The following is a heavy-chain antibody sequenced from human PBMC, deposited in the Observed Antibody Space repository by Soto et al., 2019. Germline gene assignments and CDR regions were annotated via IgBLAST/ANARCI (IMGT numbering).Heavy chain of an antibody. CDR2: ISGSGGST. J-gene: IGHJ4*02. CDR3: AKALSKYSSSWLDY. D-gene: IGHD6-13*01. CDR1: GFTFSSYA. Sequence: PGGSLRLSCAASGFTFSSYAMSWVRQAPGKGLEWVSAISGSGGSTYYADSVKGRFTISRDNSKNTLYLQMNSLRAEDTAVYYCAKALSKYSSSWLDYWGQGTLVTVSS. V-gene: IGHV3-23*01.